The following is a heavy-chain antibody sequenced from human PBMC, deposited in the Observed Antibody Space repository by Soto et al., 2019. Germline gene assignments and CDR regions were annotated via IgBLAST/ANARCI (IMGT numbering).Heavy chain of an antibody. J-gene: IGHJ6*02. V-gene: IGHV3-30*03. CDR3: ARGDPYYGMDV. CDR2: ISYDGSNK. CDR1: GFTSSNYV. Sequence: QVQLVESGGVVVQPGRSLRLSCEASGFTSSNYVMHWVRQAPGKGQDWVAAISYDGSNKHYADSVKGRFTISKEKSKNLLYLEMNSLRGEDTAVYSCARGDPYYGMDVWGQGTTVTVSS.